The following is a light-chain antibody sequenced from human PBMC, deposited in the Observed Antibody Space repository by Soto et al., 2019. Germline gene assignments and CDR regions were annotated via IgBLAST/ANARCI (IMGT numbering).Light chain of an antibody. CDR1: STDFENYNL. J-gene: IGLJ2*01. CDR2: EGT. Sequence: QSVLTQPASVSGSPGQSITISCTRSSTDFENYNLVSWYQHCPDKAPKLIIYEGTKRPSEISDRFSGSESDNTASLIISGLQPEDEADYYCSSYAGSSARVVFGGGTKLTVL. V-gene: IGLV2-23*01. CDR3: SSYAGSSARVV.